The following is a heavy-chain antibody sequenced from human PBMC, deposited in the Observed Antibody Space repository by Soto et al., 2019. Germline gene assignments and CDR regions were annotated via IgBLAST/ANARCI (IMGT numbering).Heavy chain of an antibody. Sequence: PSETLSLTCAVYGGSIGGYAWSWIRQPPGKGLEWIGEINHSGNTNYNPSLKSRVTISVDKSKNQFSLKLNSVTAADTAVYYCARGSGDYVAFDIWGQGTMVTVSS. D-gene: IGHD4-17*01. V-gene: IGHV4-34*01. CDR1: GGSIGGYA. J-gene: IGHJ3*02. CDR3: ARGSGDYVAFDI. CDR2: INHSGNT.